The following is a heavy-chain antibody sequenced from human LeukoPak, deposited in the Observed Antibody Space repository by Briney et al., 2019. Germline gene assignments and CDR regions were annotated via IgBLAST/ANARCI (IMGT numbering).Heavy chain of an antibody. V-gene: IGHV7-4-1*02. D-gene: IGHD3-22*01. CDR1: GYTFTSYA. CDR2: IYTNTGNP. CDR3: ARDALESYYDSSGYYSMIAFDI. J-gene: IGHJ4*02. Sequence: ASVKVSCKASGYTFTSYAMNWVRQAPGQGLEWMGWIYTNTGNPTYAQGFTGRFVFSLDTSVSTAYLQISSLKAEDTAVYYCARDALESYYDSSGYYSMIAFDIWGQGTLVTVSS.